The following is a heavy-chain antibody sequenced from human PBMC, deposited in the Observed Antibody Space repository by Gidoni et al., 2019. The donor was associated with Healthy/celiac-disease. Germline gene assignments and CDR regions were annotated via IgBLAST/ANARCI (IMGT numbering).Heavy chain of an antibody. CDR1: CGSISSRSYY. V-gene: IGHV4-39*01. J-gene: IGHJ4*02. CDR2: IYYTGST. Sequence: QLQLHESGPGLVTPSESLSFTCGVSCGSISSRSYYWGWIRQPPGKGLEWIGSIYYTGSTYYNPSIKSQVTISVDTSKNQFSLKLSSVTAADTAVYYCASITAPPFDYWGQGTLVTVSS. CDR3: ASITAPPFDY.